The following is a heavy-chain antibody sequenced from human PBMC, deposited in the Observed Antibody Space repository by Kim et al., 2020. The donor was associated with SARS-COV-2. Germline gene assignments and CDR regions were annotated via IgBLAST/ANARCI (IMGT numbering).Heavy chain of an antibody. Sequence: SETLSLTCTVSGASISGSSYYWGWVRQPPGKGLEWIGYIYYSASTYYNPSLKSRVTISVYTSKNQFSLKLRSATPAAPTGYYWARHWRGSGYDHGFDNTGHGAMGTAFS. CDR3: ARHWRGSGYDHGFDN. CDR2: IYYSAST. J-gene: IGHJ3*02. V-gene: IGHV4-39*01. D-gene: IGHD5-12*01. CDR1: GASISGSSYY.